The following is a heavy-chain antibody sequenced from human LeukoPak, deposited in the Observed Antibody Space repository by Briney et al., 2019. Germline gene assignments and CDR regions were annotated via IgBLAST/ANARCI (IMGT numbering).Heavy chain of an antibody. CDR2: INPNSGGT. J-gene: IGHJ4*02. V-gene: IGHV1-2*04. CDR3: ARGHYYDSSGCLDY. D-gene: IGHD3-22*01. CDR1: GYTITGYY. Sequence: ASVKVSCKASGYTITGYYMHWVRQAPGQGLEWMGWINPNSGGTNYAQKFQGWVTMTRDTSISTAYVELSRLRSDDTAVYYCARGHYYDSSGCLDYWGQGTLVTVSS.